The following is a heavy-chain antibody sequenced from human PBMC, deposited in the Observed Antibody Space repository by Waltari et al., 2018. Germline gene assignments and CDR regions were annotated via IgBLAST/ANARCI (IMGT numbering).Heavy chain of an antibody. J-gene: IGHJ5*02. CDR1: GGTLSRYA. CDR3: ARAQTYGSGEFGP. CDR2: IIPIFGTA. Sequence: QVQLVQSGAKVKKPGSSVKVSCKASGGTLSRYAISWVRQAPGQGLEWMGGIIPIFGTANYAQKFQGRLTITTDESTSTAYMELSSLRSEDTAVYYCARAQTYGSGEFGPWGQGTLVTVSS. V-gene: IGHV1-69*05. D-gene: IGHD3-10*01.